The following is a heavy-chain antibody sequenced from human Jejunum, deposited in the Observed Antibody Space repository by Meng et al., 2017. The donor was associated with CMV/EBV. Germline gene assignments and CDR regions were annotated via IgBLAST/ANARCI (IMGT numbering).Heavy chain of an antibody. CDR3: ARDLFDSSQYYHDL. V-gene: IGHV4-59*01. J-gene: IGHJ5*02. CDR1: CGSLSSYY. Sequence: VLSQESCPGLVPSSDTLSVTCTGSCGSLSSYYWSLIRQSPGRGLEWIWYIYYSGSNYYNPSLGSRVIMSVDMSKNQLSLKLTSVTVADTAVYYCARDLFDSSQYYHDLWGQGTLVTVSS. D-gene: IGHD3-22*01. CDR2: IYYSGSN.